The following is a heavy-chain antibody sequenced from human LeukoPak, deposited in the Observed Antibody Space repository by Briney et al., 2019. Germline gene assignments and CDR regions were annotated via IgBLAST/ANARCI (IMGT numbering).Heavy chain of an antibody. CDR1: GFTFSSYA. CDR2: IRYDGSNK. J-gene: IGHJ5*02. Sequence: GGSLRLSCAASGFTFSSYAMHWVRQAPGKGLEWVAFIRYDGSNKYYADSVKGRFTISRDNSKNTLYLQMNSLRAEDTAVYYCAKDPEGGSGWYYWFDPWGQGTLVTVSS. D-gene: IGHD6-19*01. CDR3: AKDPEGGSGWYYWFDP. V-gene: IGHV3-30*02.